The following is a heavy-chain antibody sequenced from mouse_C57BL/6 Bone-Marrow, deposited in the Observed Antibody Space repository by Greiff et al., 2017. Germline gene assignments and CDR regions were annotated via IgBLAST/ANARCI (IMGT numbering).Heavy chain of an antibody. J-gene: IGHJ1*03. D-gene: IGHD1-1*01. CDR2: IYPGDGDT. CDR1: GYAFSSSW. CDR3: AYYGSSYSYWYFDV. V-gene: IGHV1-82*01. Sequence: VKLMESGPELVKPGASVKISCKASGYAFSSSWMNWVKQRPGKGLEWIGRIYPGDGDTNYNGKFKGKATLTADKSSSTAYMQLSSLTSEDSAVYFCAYYGSSYSYWYFDVWGTGTTVTVSS.